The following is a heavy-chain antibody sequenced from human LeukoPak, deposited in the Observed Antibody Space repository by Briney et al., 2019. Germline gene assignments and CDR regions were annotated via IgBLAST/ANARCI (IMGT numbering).Heavy chain of an antibody. CDR1: GFTFSSYW. J-gene: IGHJ3*02. V-gene: IGHV3-7*01. CDR3: VRVYYDFWSGWAFDI. CDR2: IKQDGSEK. D-gene: IGHD3-3*01. Sequence: GGSLRLSCAASGFTFSSYWMSWVRQAPGKGLEWVANIKQDGSEKYYVDSVKGRFTISRDNAKNSLYLQMNSLRAEDTAVYYCVRVYYDFWSGWAFDIWGQGTMVTVSS.